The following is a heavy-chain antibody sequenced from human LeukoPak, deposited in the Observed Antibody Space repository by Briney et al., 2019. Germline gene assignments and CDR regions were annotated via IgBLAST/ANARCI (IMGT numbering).Heavy chain of an antibody. CDR1: GFTFSSYA. CDR3: ARDLLWRVSFPDYYGSRSKATSTSYRPYYFDY. D-gene: IGHD3-10*01. V-gene: IGHV3-30*04. J-gene: IGHJ4*02. Sequence: PGGFLRLSCAASGFTFSSYAMHWVRQAPGKGLEWVAVISYDGSNKYYADSVKGRFTISRDNSKNTLYLQMNSLRAEDTAVYYCARDLLWRVSFPDYYGSRSKATSTSYRPYYFDYWGQGTLVTVSS. CDR2: ISYDGSNK.